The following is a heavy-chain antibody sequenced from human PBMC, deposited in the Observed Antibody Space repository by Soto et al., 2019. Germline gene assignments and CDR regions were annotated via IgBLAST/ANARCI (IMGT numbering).Heavy chain of an antibody. J-gene: IGHJ4*02. V-gene: IGHV4-59*08. CDR3: AKNWNWGSLVH. CDR1: GDSISTDY. CDR2: IYYGGST. Sequence: QVHLQESGPGLVKPSETLSLTCTVSGDSISTDYWSCIRQSPGKGLEWIGFIYYGGSTNYNPSLKIRVTIPVDTPKNQFSLKLSSVTAADTAVYYCAKNWNWGSLVHWGQGTLVTVSS. D-gene: IGHD7-27*01.